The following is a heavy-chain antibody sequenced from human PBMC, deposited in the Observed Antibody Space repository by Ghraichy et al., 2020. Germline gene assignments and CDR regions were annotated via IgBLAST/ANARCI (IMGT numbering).Heavy chain of an antibody. D-gene: IGHD5-12*01. J-gene: IGHJ4*02. CDR1: GFTFSSYS. CDR2: ISSSSTI. Sequence: GGSLRLSCAASGFTFSSYSMNWVRQAPGKGLEWVSYISSSSTIYYADSVKGRFTISRDNAKNSLYLQMNSLRAEDTAVYYCARVRGYSGYDYNWGQGTLVTVSS. CDR3: ARVRGYSGYDYN. V-gene: IGHV3-48*01.